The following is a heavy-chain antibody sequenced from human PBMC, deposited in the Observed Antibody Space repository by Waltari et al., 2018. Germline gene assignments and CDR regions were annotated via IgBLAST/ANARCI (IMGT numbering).Heavy chain of an antibody. D-gene: IGHD3-9*01. J-gene: IGHJ6*02. Sequence: QVQLQESGPGLVKPSKTLSLTCTVSGGSINNYYWSWIRQPPGKGLEWIGFIYYSGNTNSSPSFRSRVTISIDTSKSQFSLKLTSVTAADTAVYYCARGRLRDFDVDYQFYYAMDVWGQGTTVAVSS. CDR2: IYYSGNT. CDR1: GGSINNYY. V-gene: IGHV4-59*13. CDR3: ARGRLRDFDVDYQFYYAMDV.